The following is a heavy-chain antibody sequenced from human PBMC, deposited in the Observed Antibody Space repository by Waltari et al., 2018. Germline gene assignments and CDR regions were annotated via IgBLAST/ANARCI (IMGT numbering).Heavy chain of an antibody. D-gene: IGHD1-26*01. CDR3: ARTVGATRGGFDY. CDR2: IYHSGST. Sequence: QVQLQESGPGLVKPLETLSLTCTVSGYSISSGYYWGWIRQPPGKGLEWIGSIYHSGSTYYNPSLKSRVTISVDTSKNQFSLKLSSVTAADTAVYYCARTVGATRGGFDYWGQGTLVTVSS. J-gene: IGHJ4*02. V-gene: IGHV4-38-2*02. CDR1: GYSISSGYY.